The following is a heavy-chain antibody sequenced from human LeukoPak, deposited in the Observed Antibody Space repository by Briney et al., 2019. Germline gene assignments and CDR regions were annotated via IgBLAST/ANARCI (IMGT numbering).Heavy chain of an antibody. CDR1: GFTFSVYA. Sequence: PGGSLRLPCAVSGFTFSVYAMHWVRQAPGKGLEWVSVIWYDGSNKYYADSVKGRYTISRDNSRNTLYLQMNSLRAEDTAEYYCARPFMVRGDQTDYWGQGTLVTVSS. D-gene: IGHD3-10*01. CDR3: ARPFMVRGDQTDY. V-gene: IGHV3-33*01. J-gene: IGHJ4*02. CDR2: IWYDGSNK.